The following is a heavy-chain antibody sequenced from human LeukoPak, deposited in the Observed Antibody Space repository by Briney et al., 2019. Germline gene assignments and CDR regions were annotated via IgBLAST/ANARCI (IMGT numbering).Heavy chain of an antibody. V-gene: IGHV3-23*01. CDR3: AKDLDYDILTGTDC. D-gene: IGHD3-9*01. J-gene: IGHJ4*02. CDR1: GFTFSSYV. CDR2: ISVSGGST. Sequence: PGGSLRLSCAASGFTFSSYVMSWVRQAPGKWLEWISGISVSGGSTYYADSVKGRFTISRDNSKNTLYLQMNSLRAEDTAVYYCAKDLDYDILTGTDCWGQGTLVTVSS.